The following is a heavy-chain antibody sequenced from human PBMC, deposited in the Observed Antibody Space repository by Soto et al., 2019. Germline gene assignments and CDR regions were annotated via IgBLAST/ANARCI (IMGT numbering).Heavy chain of an antibody. CDR2: IYYSGST. J-gene: IGHJ6*02. Sequence: SETLSLTCTVSGCSVSSGSYYWSWIRQPPGKGLEWIGYIYYSGSTNYNPSLKSRVTISVDTSKNQFSLKLSSVTAADTAVYYCARDLTRYYDFWSGYWPYYYGMDVWGQGTTVTVSS. V-gene: IGHV4-61*01. CDR3: ARDLTRYYDFWSGYWPYYYGMDV. D-gene: IGHD3-3*01. CDR1: GCSVSSGSYY.